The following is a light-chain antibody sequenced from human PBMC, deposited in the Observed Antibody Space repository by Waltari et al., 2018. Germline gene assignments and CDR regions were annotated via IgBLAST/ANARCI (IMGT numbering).Light chain of an antibody. CDR1: QLGSKY. CDR2: QDT. J-gene: IGLJ2*01. V-gene: IGLV3-1*01. CDR3: QTLDSSTVV. Sequence: SYELTQPPSVSVSPGQTASITCSGDQLGSKYASWYQHKAGQSPVLVIYQDTKRPSGIPERFSGSNSGNTAPLTISGTQPMDEADYFCQTLDSSTVVFGRGTRLTVL.